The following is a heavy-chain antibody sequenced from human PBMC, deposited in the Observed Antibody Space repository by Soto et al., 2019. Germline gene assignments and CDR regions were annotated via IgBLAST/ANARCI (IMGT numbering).Heavy chain of an antibody. CDR2: IYPADSDT. D-gene: IGHD6-19*01. CDR3: ARQAVTGSYLDY. V-gene: IGHV5-51*01. J-gene: IGHJ4*02. CDR1: GYTFTSHW. Sequence: GESLKISCKCSGYTFTSHWIAWVRPMPGKGLEWMGIIYPADSDTRYSPSFQGQVTISVDKSINTAYLQWSSLKASDTAMYYCARQAVTGSYLDYWGQGILVTVSS.